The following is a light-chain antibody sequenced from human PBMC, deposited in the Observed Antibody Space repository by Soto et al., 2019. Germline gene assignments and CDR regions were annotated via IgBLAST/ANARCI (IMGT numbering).Light chain of an antibody. CDR3: CSYADGSTYV. CDR2: EDT. J-gene: IGLJ1*01. Sequence: QSALTQPASVSGSPGQSITISCTGTSSDVGNYNLVSWYQQHPGKAPKLIIYEDTKRPSGVSNRFSGSKSGNTASLTISGLQAEDEADYYCCSYADGSTYVFGTGTKLTVL. V-gene: IGLV2-23*01. CDR1: SSDVGNYNL.